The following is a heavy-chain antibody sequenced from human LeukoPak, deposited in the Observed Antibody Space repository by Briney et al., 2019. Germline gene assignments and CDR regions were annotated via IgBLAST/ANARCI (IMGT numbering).Heavy chain of an antibody. CDR2: IYYSGRT. Sequence: PSETLSLTCTVSGGSISSSNYYWGWIRQPPGKGLEWIGSIYYSGRTYYNPSLKSRVTISVDTSKNQFSLKLSSVTAADTAVYYCARGGDYYDPFDPWGQGTLVTVSS. CDR1: GGSISSSNYY. V-gene: IGHV4-39*07. J-gene: IGHJ5*02. D-gene: IGHD3-22*01. CDR3: ARGGDYYDPFDP.